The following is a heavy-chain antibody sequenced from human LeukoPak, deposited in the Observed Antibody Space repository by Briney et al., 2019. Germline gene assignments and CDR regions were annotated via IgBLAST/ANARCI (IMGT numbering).Heavy chain of an antibody. D-gene: IGHD1-26*01. CDR3: ARSRVGP. Sequence: SETLSLTCTVSGGSINSYYWSWIRQHPGKGLEWIGHIYYSGSTYYNPSLKSRVSISVDTSKNQFSLKLTSVTAADTAVYYCARSRVGPWGQGTLVTVSS. CDR1: GGSINSYY. CDR2: IYYSGST. J-gene: IGHJ5*02. V-gene: IGHV4-59*06.